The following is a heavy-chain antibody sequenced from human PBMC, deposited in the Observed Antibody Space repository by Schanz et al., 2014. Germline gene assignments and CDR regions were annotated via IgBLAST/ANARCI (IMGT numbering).Heavy chain of an antibody. V-gene: IGHV1-18*01. Sequence: QLMQSGSEVRKPGASVKVSCKASGYIFGSHGMTWGRQAPGQGPELMGWINAHTGNTQYAQKFQGRVNMTRDTVTTTVHLELTRLRTDDTAIYYCARVHIATYHYNSPGAFDIWGQGTRVTVSS. CDR1: GYIFGSHG. CDR2: INAHTGNT. CDR3: ARVHIATYHYNSPGAFDI. J-gene: IGHJ3*02. D-gene: IGHD3-10*01.